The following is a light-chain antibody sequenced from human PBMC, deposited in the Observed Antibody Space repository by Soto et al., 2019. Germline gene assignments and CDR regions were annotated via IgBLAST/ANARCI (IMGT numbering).Light chain of an antibody. J-gene: IGKJ4*01. V-gene: IGKV4-1*01. CDR1: QTILYSSNNKNY. CDR3: QQYFSLPLT. Sequence: DILLTQSPDSLAVSPGERATLNCRSSQTILYSSNNKNYLAWYQQKPGQPPKLLIYWASTRESGVPDRFNGSGSGTDFTLTISSLQAEDVAVYYCQQYFSLPLTFGGGTKVDIK. CDR2: WAS.